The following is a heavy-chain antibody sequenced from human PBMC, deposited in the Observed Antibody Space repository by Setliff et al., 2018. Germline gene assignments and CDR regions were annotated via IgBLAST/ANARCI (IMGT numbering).Heavy chain of an antibody. CDR1: GYSISSGYY. D-gene: IGHD3-22*01. CDR3: VRQPEGGYYDSSGYYGMAPYYFDY. CDR2: IYHSGST. J-gene: IGHJ4*02. Sequence: SETLSLTCAVSGYSISSGYYWGWIRQPPGKGLEWIGSIYHSGSTYYNPSLKSRVTISVDTSKNQFSLKLSSVTAADTAVYYCVRQPEGGYYDSSGYYGMAPYYFDYWGQGTLVTVSS. V-gene: IGHV4-38-2*01.